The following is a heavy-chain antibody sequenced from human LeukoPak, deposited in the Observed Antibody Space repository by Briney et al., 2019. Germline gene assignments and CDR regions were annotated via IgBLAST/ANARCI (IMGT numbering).Heavy chain of an antibody. Sequence: GGSLRLSCAASGFTFSSYEMNWVRQAPGKGLEWVSYISSSGSTIYYADSVKGRFTISRDNSKNTLYLQMNSLRAEDTAVYYCAPRYSSSNWGQGTLVTVSS. CDR1: GFTFSSYE. D-gene: IGHD6-6*01. CDR3: APRYSSSN. V-gene: IGHV3-48*03. CDR2: ISSSGSTI. J-gene: IGHJ4*02.